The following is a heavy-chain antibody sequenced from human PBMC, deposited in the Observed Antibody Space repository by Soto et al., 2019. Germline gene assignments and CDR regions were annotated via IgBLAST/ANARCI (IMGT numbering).Heavy chain of an antibody. CDR3: ARGEWIQLWSDHTFFDY. Sequence: QVQLVQSGAEVKKPGASVKVSCKASGYTFTSYAMHWVRQAPGQRLEWMGWINAGNGNTKYSQKFQGRVTITRDTSAGTAYMELSSLRSEDTAVYYCARGEWIQLWSDHTFFDYWGQGTLVTVSS. CDR1: GYTFTSYA. CDR2: INAGNGNT. J-gene: IGHJ4*02. V-gene: IGHV1-3*01. D-gene: IGHD5-18*01.